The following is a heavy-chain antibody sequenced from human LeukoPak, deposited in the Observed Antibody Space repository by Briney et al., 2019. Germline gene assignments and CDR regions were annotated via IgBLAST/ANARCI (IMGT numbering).Heavy chain of an antibody. CDR2: IYHSGST. V-gene: IGHV4-4*02. J-gene: IGHJ3*02. CDR1: GGSISSSNW. Sequence: PSGTLSLTCAVSGGSISSSNWWSWVRQPPGKGLEWIGEIYHSGSTNYNPSLKSRVTISVDKSKNQFSLKLRSVTAADTAVYYCARHVTISGPYDASDIWGQGTMVTVSP. CDR3: ARHVTISGPYDASDI. D-gene: IGHD5-24*01.